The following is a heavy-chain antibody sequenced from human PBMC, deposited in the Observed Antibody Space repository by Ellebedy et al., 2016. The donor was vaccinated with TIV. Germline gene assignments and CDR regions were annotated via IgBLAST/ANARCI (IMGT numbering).Heavy chain of an antibody. CDR2: IRSDGGDT. CDR3: ARDLVLGSGSTDY. D-gene: IGHD3-10*01. Sequence: GESLKISXAASGFTFSSYWMHWVRQAQGEGLVWVSRIRSDGGDTNYADSVKGRFTISRDNAKNTLYLHMNDLRADDTAVYYCARDLVLGSGSTDYWGQGTLVTVSS. J-gene: IGHJ4*02. CDR1: GFTFSSYW. V-gene: IGHV3-74*01.